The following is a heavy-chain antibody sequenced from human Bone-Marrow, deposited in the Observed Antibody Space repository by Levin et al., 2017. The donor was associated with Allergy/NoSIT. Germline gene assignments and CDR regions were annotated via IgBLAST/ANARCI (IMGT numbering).Heavy chain of an antibody. CDR1: GFTFSSYA. V-gene: IGHV3-30*04. J-gene: IGHJ6*02. CDR2: ISYDGRNS. Sequence: GGSLRLSCAASGFTFSSYAMHWVRQAPGKGLQWVAVISYDGRNSYNADSVQGRFTISRDNSENTLYLQINSLRADDTSVYYCARGGRFDRTGYLAMDVWGQGTMVTVSS. D-gene: IGHD3-22*01. CDR3: ARGGRFDRTGYLAMDV.